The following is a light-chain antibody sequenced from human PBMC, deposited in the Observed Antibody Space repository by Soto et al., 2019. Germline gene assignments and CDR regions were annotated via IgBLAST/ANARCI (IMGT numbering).Light chain of an antibody. J-gene: IGKJ3*01. Sequence: IVLTQSPGTLSLSPGERATLSCRASQSVSSTYLAWYQQKPGQAPRLLIYGASSRATGIPDRFSGSGSGTDFTLTISRLEPDDFAVYFCQQYGSSPRAFFGPGTKVDIK. CDR1: QSVSSTY. V-gene: IGKV3-20*01. CDR3: QQYGSSPRAF. CDR2: GAS.